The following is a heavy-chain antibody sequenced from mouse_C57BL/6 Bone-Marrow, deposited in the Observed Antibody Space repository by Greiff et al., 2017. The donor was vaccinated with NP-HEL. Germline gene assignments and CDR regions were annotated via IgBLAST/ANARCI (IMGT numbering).Heavy chain of an antibody. J-gene: IGHJ4*01. Sequence: VQLVESGAELVKPGASVKMSCKASGYTFTTYPIEWMKQNHGKSLEWIGNFHPYNDDTKYNEKFKGKATLTVEKSSSTVYLELSRLTSDDSAVYYCARGPIYDYDGGYYAMDYWGQGTSVTVSS. CDR3: ARGPIYDYDGGYYAMDY. CDR2: FHPYNDDT. CDR1: GYTFTTYP. V-gene: IGHV1-47*01. D-gene: IGHD2-4*01.